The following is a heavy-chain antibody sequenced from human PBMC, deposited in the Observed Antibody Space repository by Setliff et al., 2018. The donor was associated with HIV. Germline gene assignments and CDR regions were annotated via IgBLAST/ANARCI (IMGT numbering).Heavy chain of an antibody. D-gene: IGHD6-19*01. J-gene: IGHJ4*02. Sequence: SETLSLTCTVSGDSITGRWLSWIRQPPGKGLEWTGNIYHNGFANYNPSLKSRLTISVDTPKNEFSPKLSSMTAADTAVYYCARGIAVAGPYFDYWGQGMLVTVSS. CDR2: IYHNGFA. V-gene: IGHV4-59*11. CDR3: ARGIAVAGPYFDY. CDR1: GDSITGRW.